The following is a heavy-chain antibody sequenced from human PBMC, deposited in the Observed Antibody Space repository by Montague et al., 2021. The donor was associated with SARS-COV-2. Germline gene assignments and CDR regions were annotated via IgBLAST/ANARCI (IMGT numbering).Heavy chain of an antibody. CDR1: GGSISSSSYY. CDR2: IYYSGST. Sequence: SETLSLTCTVSGGSISSSSYYWGWIRQPPGKGLEWIGSIYYSGSTYYNPSLKSRVTISVDTSKNQFSLKLSSVTAADTAVYYCARLLLYCSSTSCYEARFAPWGQGTLVTVSS. CDR3: ARLLLYCSSTSCYEARFAP. D-gene: IGHD2-2*01. J-gene: IGHJ5*02. V-gene: IGHV4-39*01.